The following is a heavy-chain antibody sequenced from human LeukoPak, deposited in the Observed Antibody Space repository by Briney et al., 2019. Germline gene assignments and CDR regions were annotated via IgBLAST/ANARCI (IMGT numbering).Heavy chain of an antibody. CDR1: GFTFDDYA. Sequence: PGGSLRLSCAASGFTFDDYAMHWVRQAPGKGLEWVSGISWNSGYIGYADSVKGRFTISRDNAKNSLYLQMNSLRAEDTALYYCATTVTTRVLNDYWGQGTLVTVSS. CDR3: ATTVTTRVLNDY. J-gene: IGHJ4*02. V-gene: IGHV3-9*01. CDR2: ISWNSGYI. D-gene: IGHD4-17*01.